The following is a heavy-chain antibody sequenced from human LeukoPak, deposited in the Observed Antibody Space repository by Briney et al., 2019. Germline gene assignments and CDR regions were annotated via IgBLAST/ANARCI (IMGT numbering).Heavy chain of an antibody. J-gene: IGHJ6*03. CDR3: ARGSGSMDV. V-gene: IGHV3-7*01. Sequence: AGGSLRLSCAASGFTFSSYWMSWVRQAPGKGLEWVANIKQDGSEKYYVDSVKGRFTISRDNSNNTLYLQLNNLRVEDTAVYFCARGSGSMDVWGKGTAVTISS. D-gene: IGHD3-10*01. CDR1: GFTFSSYW. CDR2: IKQDGSEK.